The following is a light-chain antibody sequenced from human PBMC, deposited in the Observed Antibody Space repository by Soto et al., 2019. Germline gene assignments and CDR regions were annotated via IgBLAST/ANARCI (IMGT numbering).Light chain of an antibody. CDR2: GAS. CDR3: QQYGSSRWT. Sequence: EIVLTQSPGTLSLSPGERATLSCRASQSVRSSYLAWYQQKPGQAPRLLIYGASSRATGIPDRFSGSGSGTDFTLTISRLEPEDFAVYYCQQYGSSRWTFGQGTKVEI. CDR1: QSVRSSY. V-gene: IGKV3-20*01. J-gene: IGKJ1*01.